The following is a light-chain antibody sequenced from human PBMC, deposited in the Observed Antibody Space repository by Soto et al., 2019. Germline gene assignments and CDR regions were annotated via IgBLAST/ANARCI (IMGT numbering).Light chain of an antibody. CDR1: QSVKNH. J-gene: IGKJ1*01. CDR2: DAS. V-gene: IGKV3D-15*01. Sequence: EIVMTQSPATLSVSSGEGITLSCRASQSVKNHLAWYQHKPGQSPRLLIYDASTRATGVPARFSAGGSGTEFTLVISSLQSEDAAGYYCQKYNAWPPGTFGQGTKVEIK. CDR3: QKYNAWPPGT.